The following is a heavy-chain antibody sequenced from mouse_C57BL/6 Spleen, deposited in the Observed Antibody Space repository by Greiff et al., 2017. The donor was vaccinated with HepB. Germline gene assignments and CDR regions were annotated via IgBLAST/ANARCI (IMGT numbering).Heavy chain of an antibody. CDR3: AVYYDSWFAY. Sequence: VQLKESGPELVKPGASVKMSCKASGYTFTDYYMHWVKQVHGKSLEWIGYMYLNYGGNIYNQNFKGKATLTVDKSSSTAYMELRSLTSEDSAVYYCAVYYDSWFAYWGQGTLVTVSA. D-gene: IGHD2-4*01. V-gene: IGHV1-34*01. CDR1: GYTFTDYY. J-gene: IGHJ3*01. CDR2: MYLNYGGN.